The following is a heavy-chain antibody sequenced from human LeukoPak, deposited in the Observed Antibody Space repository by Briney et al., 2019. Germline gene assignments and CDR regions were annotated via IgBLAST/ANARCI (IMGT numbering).Heavy chain of an antibody. J-gene: IGHJ4*02. CDR2: ISSSSSYI. V-gene: IGHV3-21*01. CDR3: AREPATFLATLWDY. D-gene: IGHD3-16*01. Sequence: GGSLRLSCAASGFTFSSYSMNWVRQAPGKGLEWVSSISSSSSYIYYADSVKGRFTISRDNAKNSLYLQMNSLRAEDTAVYYCAREPATFLATLWDYWGQGTLVTVSS. CDR1: GFTFSSYS.